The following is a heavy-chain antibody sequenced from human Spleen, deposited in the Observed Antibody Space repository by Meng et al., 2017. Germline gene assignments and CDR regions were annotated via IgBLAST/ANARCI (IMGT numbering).Heavy chain of an antibody. CDR1: GFTFSDYY. CDR2: ISGTGTTI. J-gene: IGHJ4*02. CDR3: ARTRGVSAIVPEY. D-gene: IGHD2-21*01. Sequence: QVQLVESGGGLVKPGGSLRLSCAASGFTFSDYYMSWIRRAPGKGLEWVSSISGTGTTIYYADSVKGRFTISRDNAKNSLFLQVNSLRVEDTAVYYCARTRGVSAIVPEYWGQGILVVASS. V-gene: IGHV3-11*01.